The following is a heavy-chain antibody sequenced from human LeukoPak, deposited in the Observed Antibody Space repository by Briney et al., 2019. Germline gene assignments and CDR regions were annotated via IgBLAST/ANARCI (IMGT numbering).Heavy chain of an antibody. CDR2: ISYDGSNK. D-gene: IGHD2/OR15-2a*01. CDR3: AKIRDFPWTNGAFDY. J-gene: IGHJ4*02. Sequence: GGSLRLSCAASGFTFSSYGMHWVGQAPGKGLEWVAVISYDGSNKYYADSVKGRFTISRDNSKNTLYLQMNSLRAEDTAVYYCAKIRDFPWTNGAFDYWGQGTLVTVSS. CDR1: GFTFSSYG. V-gene: IGHV3-30*18.